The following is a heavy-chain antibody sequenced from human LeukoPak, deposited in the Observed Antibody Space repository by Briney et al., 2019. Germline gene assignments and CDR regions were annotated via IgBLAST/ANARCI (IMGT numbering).Heavy chain of an antibody. CDR1: RFSFSSYT. V-gene: IGHV3-48*02. CDR2: ITKNRSIL. CDR3: ARGINYAFDI. D-gene: IGHD1-7*01. Sequence: PGGALILSCAASRFSFSSYTMNWVRQAPGKGLEWVSHITKNRSILYHADAVKGRFPIPRDNAKNSRYLQMNSLRNEDTAVYYCARGINYAFDIWGQGTMVTVSS. J-gene: IGHJ3*02.